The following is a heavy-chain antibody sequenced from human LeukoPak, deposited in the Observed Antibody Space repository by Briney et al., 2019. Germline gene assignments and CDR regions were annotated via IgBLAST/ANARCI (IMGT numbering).Heavy chain of an antibody. CDR1: GYTFTGYY. J-gene: IGHJ4*02. D-gene: IGHD1-7*01. Sequence: ASVKVSCKASGYTFTGYYMHWVRQAPGQGLEWMGWINPNSGGTNYAQKFQGRVTMTRNTSISTAYMELSRLRSDDTAVYYCARDPEITGTTLYFDYWGQGTLVTVSS. CDR2: INPNSGGT. CDR3: ARDPEITGTTLYFDY. V-gene: IGHV1-2*02.